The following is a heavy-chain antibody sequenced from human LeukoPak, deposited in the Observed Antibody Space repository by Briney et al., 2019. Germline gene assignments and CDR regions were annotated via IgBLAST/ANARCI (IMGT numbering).Heavy chain of an antibody. CDR1: GLTFSSYG. CDR3: AKDRGASTGFDY. Sequence: HSGRSLRLSCAASGLTFSSYGMHWVRQAPGKGLEWVAVISYDGSNKYYADSVKGRFTISRDNSKNTLYLQMNSLRAEDTAVYYCAKDRGASTGFDYWGQGTLVTVSS. J-gene: IGHJ4*02. CDR2: ISYDGSNK. V-gene: IGHV3-30*18. D-gene: IGHD1-26*01.